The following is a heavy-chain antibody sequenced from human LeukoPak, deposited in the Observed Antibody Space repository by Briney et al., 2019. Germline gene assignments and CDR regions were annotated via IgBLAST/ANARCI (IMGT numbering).Heavy chain of an antibody. Sequence: SETLSLTCTVSGGSISSYYWSWIRQPPGKGLEWIGYIYYSGSTNYNPSLKSRVTISVDTSKNQFSLKLSSVTAADTAVYYCARVGPTVTSTVYYYYGMDVWGQGTTVTVSS. J-gene: IGHJ6*02. CDR3: ARVGPTVTSTVYYYYGMDV. CDR1: GGSISSYY. CDR2: IYYSGST. V-gene: IGHV4-59*01. D-gene: IGHD4-17*01.